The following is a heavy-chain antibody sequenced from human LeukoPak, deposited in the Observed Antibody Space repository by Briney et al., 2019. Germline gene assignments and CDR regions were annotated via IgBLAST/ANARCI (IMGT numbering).Heavy chain of an antibody. J-gene: IGHJ6*02. CDR2: ISYDGSNK. D-gene: IGHD3-9*01. CDR3: ARVWYYDISTGYSVGSAKYGMDV. CDR1: GFTFSSYA. V-gene: IGHV3-30-3*01. Sequence: PGGSLRLSCAASGFTFSSYAMHWVRQAPGKGLEWVAVISYDGSNKYYADSVKGRFTISRDNSKNTLYLQMNSLRAEDTAVYYCARVWYYDISTGYSVGSAKYGMDVWGQGTTVTVSS.